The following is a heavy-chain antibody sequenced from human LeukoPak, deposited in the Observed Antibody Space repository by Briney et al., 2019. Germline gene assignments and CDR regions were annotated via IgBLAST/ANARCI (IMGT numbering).Heavy chain of an antibody. D-gene: IGHD3-22*01. CDR1: GFSFSSYG. Sequence: TGGSLRLSCAASGFSFSSYGIHWVRQAPGKGLEWVAVISHEGSYQNYADSVKGRFTISRDNSKNMVFLQMNSLRAEDTAVYYCAKSQHVGLLRGDYWGQGTLVTVSS. CDR3: AKSQHVGLLRGDY. V-gene: IGHV3-30*18. J-gene: IGHJ4*02. CDR2: ISHEGSYQ.